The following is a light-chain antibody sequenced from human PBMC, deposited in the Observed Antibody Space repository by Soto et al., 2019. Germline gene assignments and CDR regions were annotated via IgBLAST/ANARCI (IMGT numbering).Light chain of an antibody. CDR1: QSINSW. Sequence: DIQMTQSPSTLSASVGDRVTITCRASQSINSWLAWYQQEPGKAPKLLIYKASSLQSGVPSRFGGSGSGTEFTLTISSLQPDDFATYYCQHYNSYPPWTFGQGTKVDIK. CDR2: KAS. V-gene: IGKV1-5*03. J-gene: IGKJ1*01. CDR3: QHYNSYPPWT.